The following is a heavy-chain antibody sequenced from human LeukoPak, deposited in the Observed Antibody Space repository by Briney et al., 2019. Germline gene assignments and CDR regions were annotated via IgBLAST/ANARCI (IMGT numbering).Heavy chain of an antibody. Sequence: GGSLRLSCAASGFTFSSYAMHWVRQAPGKGLEYVSAISSNGGSTYYANSVKGRFTISRDNSKSTLYLQMGSLRAEDMAVYYCARGKLRAFDIWGQGTMVTVFS. J-gene: IGHJ3*02. CDR1: GFTFSSYA. D-gene: IGHD4-23*01. V-gene: IGHV3-64*01. CDR3: ARGKLRAFDI. CDR2: ISSNGGST.